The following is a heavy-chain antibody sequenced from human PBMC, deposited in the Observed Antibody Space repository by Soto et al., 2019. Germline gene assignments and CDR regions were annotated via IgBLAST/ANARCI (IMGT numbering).Heavy chain of an antibody. CDR2: INPNSGGT. D-gene: IGHD3-3*01. J-gene: IGHJ6*02. CDR3: ARDTLAGDFWSGYYPEVRPSGIDV. Sequence: ASVKVSCKAAGYTFTGYYMHWVLQAPGQGLEWMGWINPNSGGTNYAQKVQGRVTMTRDTSISTAYMELSRLRFDDTDVYYCARDTLAGDFWSGYYPEVRPSGIDVCGQGTTGTVS. CDR1: GYTFTGYY. V-gene: IGHV1-2*02.